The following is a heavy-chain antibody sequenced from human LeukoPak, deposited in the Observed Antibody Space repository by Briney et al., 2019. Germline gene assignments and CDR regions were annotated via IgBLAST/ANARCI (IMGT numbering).Heavy chain of an antibody. J-gene: IGHJ6*03. CDR2: IIPSGGST. D-gene: IGHD5-18*01. V-gene: IGHV3-23*01. CDR3: AKTDGNSYGYSGYFYMDV. Sequence: GGSLRLSCAASGFTFSSYAMSWVRQAPGKGLEWVSTIIPSGGSTFYADSVKGRFTISRDSSKNPLFLQMNSLRAEDTAVYYCAKTDGNSYGYSGYFYMDVWGKGTTVTVSS. CDR1: GFTFSSYA.